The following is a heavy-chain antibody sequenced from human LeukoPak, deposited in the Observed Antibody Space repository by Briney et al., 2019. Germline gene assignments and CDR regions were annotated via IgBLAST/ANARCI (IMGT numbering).Heavy chain of an antibody. V-gene: IGHV3-21*01. J-gene: IGHJ4*02. CDR1: GFTFSSYS. CDR3: ARAPDYYGSGSYYKTFDY. Sequence: GGSLRLSCAASGFTFSSYSMNWVRQAPGKGLEWVSSISSSSSYIYYADSVKGRFTISRDNAKNSLYLQMNSLRAEDTAVYYCARAPDYYGSGSYYKTFDYWGQGTLVTVSS. CDR2: ISSSSSYI. D-gene: IGHD3-10*01.